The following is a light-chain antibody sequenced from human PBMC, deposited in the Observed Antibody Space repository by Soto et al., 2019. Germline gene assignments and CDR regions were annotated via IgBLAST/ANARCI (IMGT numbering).Light chain of an antibody. Sequence: DIVMTQSPDSLAVSLGERATINCKSSQSVLYNSNNKNSLAWYQQKPGQPSRLLIYWESTRGSGVPDRFSGTGSGTDFTVTFRSLKTEEVACYYCHQHYSPPSTFGQGNQVHI. CDR3: HQHYSPPST. CDR2: WES. J-gene: IGKJ1*01. V-gene: IGKV4-1*01. CDR1: QSVLYNSNNKNS.